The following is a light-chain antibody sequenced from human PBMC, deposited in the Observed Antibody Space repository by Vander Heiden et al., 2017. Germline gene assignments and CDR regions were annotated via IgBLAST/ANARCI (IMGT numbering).Light chain of an antibody. V-gene: IGLV3-21*02. CDR1: NIGTKS. J-gene: IGLJ1*01. CDR3: QVWDSATDHHV. Sequence: YVLTQPPSVSVAPGQTAKLTWGGHNIGTKSVHWYQQRPGQAPVLVVYDDSDRPSGIPERFSGSNSGSAATLTISGVEAGDEADYFCQVWDSATDHHVFATGTKVTVL. CDR2: DDS.